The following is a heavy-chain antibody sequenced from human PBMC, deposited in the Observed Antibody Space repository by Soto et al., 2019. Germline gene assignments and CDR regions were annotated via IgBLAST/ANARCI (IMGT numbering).Heavy chain of an antibody. CDR2: ISSRRSTI. V-gene: IGHV3-48*02. D-gene: IGHD3-22*01. J-gene: IGHJ4*02. Sequence: EVQLVESGGGLVQPGGSLRLSCATSGFTFISYSMNWVRQAPGKGLEWVSYISSRRSTIYYADSVKGRLTISRDNANNALSLQMNSLRDEDTAVYYCARDDYDYDSSGYPLLYWGQGSLVTVAS. CDR3: ARDDYDYDSSGYPLLY. CDR1: GFTFISYS.